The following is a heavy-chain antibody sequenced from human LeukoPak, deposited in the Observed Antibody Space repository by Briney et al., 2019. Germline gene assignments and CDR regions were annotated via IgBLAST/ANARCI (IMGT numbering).Heavy chain of an antibody. D-gene: IGHD3-9*01. CDR3: ARDPLSNYDILTGYSDY. CDR1: GYTFTSYG. Sequence: ASVKVSCKASGYTFTSYGISWVRQAPGQGLEWMGWISAYNGNTNYAQKLQGRVTMTTDTSTSTAYMELRSLRSDDTAVYYCARDPLSNYDILTGYSDYWGQGTLVTVSS. J-gene: IGHJ4*02. CDR2: ISAYNGNT. V-gene: IGHV1-18*01.